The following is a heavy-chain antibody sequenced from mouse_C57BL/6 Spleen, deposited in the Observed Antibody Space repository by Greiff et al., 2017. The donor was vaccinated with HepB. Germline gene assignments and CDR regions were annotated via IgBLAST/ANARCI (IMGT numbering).Heavy chain of an antibody. D-gene: IGHD4-1*01. J-gene: IGHJ4*01. V-gene: IGHV1-82*01. CDR1: GYAFSSSW. CDR2: IYPGDGDT. CDR3: ARKLGYYAMDY. Sequence: VQLKESGPELVKPGASVKISCKASGYAFSSSWMNWVKQRPGKGLEWIGRIYPGDGDTNYNGKFKGKATLTADKSSSTAYMQLSSLTSEDSAVYFCARKLGYYAMDYWGQGTSVTVSS.